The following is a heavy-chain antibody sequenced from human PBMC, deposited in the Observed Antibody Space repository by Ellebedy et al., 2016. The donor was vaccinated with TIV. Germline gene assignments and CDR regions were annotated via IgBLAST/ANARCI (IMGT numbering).Heavy chain of an antibody. CDR3: ARLGGGGALDI. D-gene: IGHD2-15*01. CDR1: GGPISSFH. V-gene: IGHV4-59*01. Sequence: MPSETLSLTCTVPGGPISSFHWFWIRQPPGAGLEWIGDIYNSGSTTYNPSLKSRVTISLDTSKNQLSLQMSSVTAADTAVYYCARLGGGGALDIWGQGTMVTVSS. J-gene: IGHJ3*02. CDR2: IYNSGST.